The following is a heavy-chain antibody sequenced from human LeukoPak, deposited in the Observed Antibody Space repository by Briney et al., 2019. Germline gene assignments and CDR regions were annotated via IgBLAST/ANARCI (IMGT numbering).Heavy chain of an antibody. CDR1: GYTFTGYD. D-gene: IGHD4-11*01. Sequence: ASVKVSCKASGYTFTGYDINWVRQATEQGLEWMGWISAYNGNTNYAQKLQGRVTMTTDTSTSTAYMELRSLRSDDTAVYYCARDPLGNYFYYYYYMDVWGKGTTVTVSS. CDR3: ARDPLGNYFYYYYYMDV. CDR2: ISAYNGNT. V-gene: IGHV1-18*01. J-gene: IGHJ6*03.